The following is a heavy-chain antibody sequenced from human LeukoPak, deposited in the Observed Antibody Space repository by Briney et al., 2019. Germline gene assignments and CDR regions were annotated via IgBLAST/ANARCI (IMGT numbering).Heavy chain of an antibody. CDR3: ALHCSAGSCAAFTLCDY. CDR1: GGSISSYY. Sequence: SDTLSLTCTASGGSISSYYWSWIRQPPGKGLEWIGYIYYSGNTTYNPSLKSRVTILVDTSKNQFSLRRSSVTAPDTTVFYFALHCSAGSCAAFTLCDYWGQGTLVTVSS. V-gene: IGHV4-59*08. CDR2: IYYSGNT. D-gene: IGHD2-15*01. J-gene: IGHJ4*02.